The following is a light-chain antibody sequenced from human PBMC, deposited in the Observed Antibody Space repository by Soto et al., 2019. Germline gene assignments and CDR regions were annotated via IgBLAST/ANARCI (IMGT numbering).Light chain of an antibody. CDR2: GAS. V-gene: IGKV3-20*01. CDR3: QQYGSSPWT. J-gene: IGKJ1*01. CDR1: QSVSSSY. Sequence: EIVLTQSPGTLSLSPGERATLSCRASQSVSSSYLAWYQQKPGQAPRPLIYGASSRAIGIPDRFSGSGSGTDFTLTISRLEPADFAVYYCQQYGSSPWTFGQGTKMDIK.